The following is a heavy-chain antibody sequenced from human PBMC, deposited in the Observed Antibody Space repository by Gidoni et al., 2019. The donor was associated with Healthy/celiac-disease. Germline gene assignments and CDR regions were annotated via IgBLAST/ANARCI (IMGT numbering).Heavy chain of an antibody. J-gene: IGHJ3*02. Sequence: EVQLVESGGGLVQPGGSLKLSCAASGFTFSGSAMPWVRQASGKGLEWVGRIRSKANSYATAYAASVKGRFTISRDDSKNTAYLQMNSLKTEDTAVYYCTRPYYDILTGYHDAFDIWGQGTMVTVSS. D-gene: IGHD3-9*01. CDR1: GFTFSGSA. V-gene: IGHV3-73*01. CDR2: IRSKANSYAT. CDR3: TRPYYDILTGYHDAFDI.